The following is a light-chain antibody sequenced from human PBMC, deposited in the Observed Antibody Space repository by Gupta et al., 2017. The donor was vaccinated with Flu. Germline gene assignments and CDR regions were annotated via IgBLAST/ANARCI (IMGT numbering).Light chain of an antibody. J-gene: IGLJ3*02. CDR1: SAYVTYD. CDR3: QTWGSGCNIV. CDR2: LNRDGSH. V-gene: IGLV4-69*01. Sequence: QVVLTHSPSASASLGASVKLTCTLSSAYVTYDIAWHQQQSEKGPRFLMKLNRDGSHNKGDGPSGRFSGSSAGAASFLTISRRQEDDDADYYCQTWGSGCNIVFGGGTKVTVL.